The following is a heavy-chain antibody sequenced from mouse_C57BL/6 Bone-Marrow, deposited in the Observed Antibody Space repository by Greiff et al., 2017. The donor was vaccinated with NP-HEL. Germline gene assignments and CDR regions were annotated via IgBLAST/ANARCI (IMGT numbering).Heavy chain of an antibody. CDR2: IDPSDSYT. CDR1: GYTFTSYW. D-gene: IGHD1-1*01. J-gene: IGHJ3*01. CDR3: ARLLSWFAY. Sequence: VQLQQPGAELVRPGTSVKLSCKASGYTFTSYWIHWVKQRPGQGLEWIGVIDPSDSYTNYNQKFKGKATLTVDTSSSTAYMQLSSLTSEDSAVYYCARLLSWFAYWGQGTLVTVSA. V-gene: IGHV1-59*01.